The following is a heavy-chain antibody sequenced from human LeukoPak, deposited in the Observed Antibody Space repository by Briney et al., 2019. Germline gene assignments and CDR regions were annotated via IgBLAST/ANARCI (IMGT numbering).Heavy chain of an antibody. CDR2: LYRGGGT. CDR3: TSDVIYASEIYSYGDS. J-gene: IGHJ4*02. Sequence: PGGSLRLSCAASGFTVSSNYMSWVRQAPGKGLEWVSVLYRGGGTAYADSVKGRFTISRGNSKNTVYLQMNSLRAEDTAVYYCTSDVIYASEIYSYGDSWGQGTLVTVSS. V-gene: IGHV3-66*01. CDR1: GFTVSSNY. D-gene: IGHD3-16*01.